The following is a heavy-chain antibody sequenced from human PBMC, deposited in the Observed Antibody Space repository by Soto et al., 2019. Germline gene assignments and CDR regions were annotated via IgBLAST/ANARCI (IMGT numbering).Heavy chain of an antibody. CDR2: ISDSGNT. Sequence: TSETRSLTCTVSGGSISSRSHHWGWIRQAPGRGLEWIGTISDSGNTYSNSSLRGRVTISVDPAKNQFSLRLTSVTAADTAVYYCARRDYIGSYHFDYWGQGALVTVSS. V-gene: IGHV4-39*01. CDR1: GGSISSRSHH. D-gene: IGHD1-26*01. J-gene: IGHJ4*02. CDR3: ARRDYIGSYHFDY.